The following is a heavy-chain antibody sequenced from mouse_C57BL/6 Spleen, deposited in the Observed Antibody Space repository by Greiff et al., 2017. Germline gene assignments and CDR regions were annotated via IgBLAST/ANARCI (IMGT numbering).Heavy chain of an antibody. D-gene: IGHD1-1*01. V-gene: IGHV1-82*01. CDR1: GYAFSSSW. CDR2: LYPGDGDT. CDR3: ASGYYYVSSFNY. Sequence: QVQLQQSGPELVKPGASVKISCKASGYAFSSSWMNWVKQRPGKGLEWIGRLYPGDGDTKYNGKFKGKATLTADKASSTAYMQLSSLTSEDSAVYFCASGYYYVSSFNYWGQGTTLTVS. J-gene: IGHJ2*01.